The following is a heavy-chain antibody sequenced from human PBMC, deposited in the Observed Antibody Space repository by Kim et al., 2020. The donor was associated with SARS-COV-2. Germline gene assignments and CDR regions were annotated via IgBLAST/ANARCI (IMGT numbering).Heavy chain of an antibody. Sequence: YADSGKDRFTIARDNAKNSLYLQMNSLRAEDTAVYYCARADMGDTGPFDYWGQGTLVTVSS. V-gene: IGHV3-21*01. CDR3: ARADMGDTGPFDY. D-gene: IGHD1-26*01. J-gene: IGHJ4*02.